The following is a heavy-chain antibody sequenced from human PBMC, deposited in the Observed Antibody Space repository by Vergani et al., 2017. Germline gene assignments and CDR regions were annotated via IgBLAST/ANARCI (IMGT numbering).Heavy chain of an antibody. CDR3: ARAAGSALYYYDSSGYYLFDY. J-gene: IGHJ4*02. D-gene: IGHD3-22*01. Sequence: QVQLVQSGAEVKKPGASVKVSCKASGYTFTSYGISWVRQAPGQGLEWMGWISAYNGNTNYAQKLQGRVTMTTDTSTSTAYMELRSLRSDDTAVDYCARAAGSALYYYDSSGYYLFDYWGQGTLVTVSS. CDR2: ISAYNGNT. V-gene: IGHV1-18*01. CDR1: GYTFTSYG.